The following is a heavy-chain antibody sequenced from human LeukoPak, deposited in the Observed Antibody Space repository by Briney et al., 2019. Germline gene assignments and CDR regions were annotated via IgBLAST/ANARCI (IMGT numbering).Heavy chain of an antibody. CDR2: ITSSSIHT. Sequence: PGGSLRLSCAASGFTFSTYNMNWVRQAPGKGLEWVSSITSSSIHTFYADSVKGRFTLSRDNAKNTLYLQMNSLRAEDTAVYYCARGAPHQSWGQGTLVTVSS. CDR1: GFTFSTYN. J-gene: IGHJ4*02. V-gene: IGHV3-21*01. CDR3: ARGAPHQS. D-gene: IGHD2-2*01.